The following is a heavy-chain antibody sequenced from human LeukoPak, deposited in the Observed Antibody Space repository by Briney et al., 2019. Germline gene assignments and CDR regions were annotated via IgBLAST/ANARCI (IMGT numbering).Heavy chain of an antibody. CDR3: AKQSVEASGYYYGAFDY. CDR2: ISGSSGST. D-gene: IGHD3-22*01. CDR1: GFTFSSYA. V-gene: IGHV3-23*01. Sequence: GSQRLSCAASGFTFSSYAMSWVRQAPGKGLEWVSAISGSSGSTYYADSVKGRFTISRDNSKNTLYLQMNSLRAEDTAVYYCAKQSVEASGYYYGAFDYWGQGTLV. J-gene: IGHJ4*02.